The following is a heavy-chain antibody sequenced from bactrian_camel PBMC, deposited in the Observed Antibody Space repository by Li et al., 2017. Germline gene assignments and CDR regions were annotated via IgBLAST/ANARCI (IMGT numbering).Heavy chain of an antibody. Sequence: VQLVKSGGGLVQPGGSLRLSCVGSGYTFSSFPMIWVRQAPGKGLEWVSALHSDGKIDLYSDSVKGRFTISRDNTRNTLYLQLNMLKPDDTAMYYCVTGQGAWVHPDSYKYWGQGTQVTVS. V-gene: IGHV3S42*01. CDR1: GYTFSSFP. J-gene: IGHJ4*01. D-gene: IGHD1*01. CDR3: VTGQGAWVHPDSYKY. CDR2: LHSDGKID.